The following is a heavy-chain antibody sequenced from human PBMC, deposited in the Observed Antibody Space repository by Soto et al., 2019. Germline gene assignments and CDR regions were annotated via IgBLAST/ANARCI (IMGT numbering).Heavy chain of an antibody. V-gene: IGHV1-8*02. D-gene: IGHD3-3*01. J-gene: IGHJ5*02. CDR1: GYTFTSYD. Sequence: QVQLVQSGAEVKKPGASVKVSCKASGYTFTSYDINWVRQATGQGLEWMGWMNPNSGNTGYAQKFQGRVTMTRNTSIRTAYMGLSRLGCEATAVQCRARRGLPSQGGRAGFLEWCYWFDHSGQGPRVTVSS. CDR3: ARRGLPSQGGRAGFLEWCYWFDH. CDR2: MNPNSGNT.